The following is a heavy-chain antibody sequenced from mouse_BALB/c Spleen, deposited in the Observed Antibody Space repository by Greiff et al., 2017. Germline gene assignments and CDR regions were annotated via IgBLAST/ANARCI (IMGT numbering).Heavy chain of an antibody. J-gene: IGHJ3*01. CDR1: GYTFTSYW. Sequence: QVQLQQPGAELVRPGASVKLSCKASGYTFTSYWINWVKQRPGQGLEWIGNIYPSDSYTNYNQKFKDKATLTVDKSSNTAYLQLSSLTSEDTAVYYCASWDGSIAYWGQGTLVTVSA. CDR2: IYPSDSYT. D-gene: IGHD1-1*02. V-gene: IGHV1-69*02. CDR3: ASWDGSIAY.